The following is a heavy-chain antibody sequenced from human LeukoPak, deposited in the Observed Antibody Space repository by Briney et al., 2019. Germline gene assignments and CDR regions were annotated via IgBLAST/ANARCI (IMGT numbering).Heavy chain of an antibody. CDR3: ARVLIGGYCGGGSCYAEDN. V-gene: IGHV1-2*04. CDR2: INPNSGGT. J-gene: IGHJ4*02. Sequence: GASVKVSCKASGYTFTGYYMHWVRQAPGQGLEWMGWINPNSGGTNYAQKFQGWVTMTRDTSISTAYMELSRLRSDDTAVYYCARVLIGGYCGGGSCYAEDNWGQGTLVSVSS. D-gene: IGHD2-15*01. CDR1: GYTFTGYY.